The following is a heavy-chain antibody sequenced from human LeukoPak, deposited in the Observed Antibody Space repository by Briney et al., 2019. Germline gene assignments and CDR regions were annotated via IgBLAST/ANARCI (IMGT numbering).Heavy chain of an antibody. V-gene: IGHV1-18*01. D-gene: IGHD2-21*02. J-gene: IGHJ4*02. CDR1: GYTFTSYG. Sequence: ASVKVSCKASGYTFTSYGISWVRQAPGQGLEWMGWASTTMGNTHYAQKFQGRVTMTADTSTSTAYMELRSLRSDDTAIYYCARSARLVTLYYFDYWGQGTLVSVSS. CDR2: ASTTMGNT. CDR3: ARSARLVTLYYFDY.